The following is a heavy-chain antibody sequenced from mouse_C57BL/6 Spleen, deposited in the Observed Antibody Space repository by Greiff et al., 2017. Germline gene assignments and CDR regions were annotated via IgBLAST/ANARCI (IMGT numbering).Heavy chain of an antibody. V-gene: IGHV1-64*01. CDR2: IHPNSGST. CDR3: ARSESGDYDEYFDV. CDR1: GYTFTSYW. D-gene: IGHD2-4*01. Sequence: QVQLQQPGAELVKPGASVKLSCKASGYTFTSYWMHWVKQRPGQGLEWIGMIHPNSGSTNYNEKFKSKATLTVDKSSSTAYMQLSSLTSEDSAVYYCARSESGDYDEYFDVWGTGTTVTVSS. J-gene: IGHJ1*03.